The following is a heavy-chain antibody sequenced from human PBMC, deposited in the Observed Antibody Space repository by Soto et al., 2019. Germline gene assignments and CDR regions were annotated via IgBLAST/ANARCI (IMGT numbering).Heavy chain of an antibody. Sequence: GESLKISCKGSGYSFTNYWIAWVRQMPGNGLEWMGRISPSDSNINYSPSFQGHVTISADMSISTAYLQWSSLKASDTAMYYCARLGLSATYSYAMDVWGQGTTVTVSS. CDR3: ARLGLSATYSYAMDV. V-gene: IGHV5-10-1*01. CDR2: ISPSDSNI. J-gene: IGHJ6*02. CDR1: GYSFTNYW. D-gene: IGHD2-15*01.